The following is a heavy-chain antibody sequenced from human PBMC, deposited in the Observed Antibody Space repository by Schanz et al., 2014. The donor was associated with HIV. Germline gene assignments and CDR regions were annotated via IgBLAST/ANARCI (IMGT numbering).Heavy chain of an antibody. D-gene: IGHD2-2*01. J-gene: IGHJ4*02. V-gene: IGHV3-23*04. Sequence: EVQLVESGGCLVKPGGSLRLSCAASGFTFSSLGMSWVRQAPGEGLEWVSGISEFGGSAWYADSVKGRFTISRDNSKNTLYLQMDSLRAEDTALYFCAKSTWVDNCGQGTLVTVSS. CDR2: ISEFGGSA. CDR1: GFTFSSLG. CDR3: AKSTWVDN.